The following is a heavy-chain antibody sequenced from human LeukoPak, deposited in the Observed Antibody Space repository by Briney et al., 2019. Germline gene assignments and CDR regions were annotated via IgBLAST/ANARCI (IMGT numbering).Heavy chain of an antibody. D-gene: IGHD3-10*01. V-gene: IGHV3-23*01. CDR2: FGGSGASV. Sequence: GGSLGLSCAASGFTFSTYGMSWVRQAPGKGLEWVSTFGGSGASVYYADSVKGRFTVSRDNSKNTLYLQMNSLRVEDTAVYYCAKSGPYYYDYWGQGTLVTVSS. CDR3: AKSGPYYYDY. J-gene: IGHJ4*02. CDR1: GFTFSTYG.